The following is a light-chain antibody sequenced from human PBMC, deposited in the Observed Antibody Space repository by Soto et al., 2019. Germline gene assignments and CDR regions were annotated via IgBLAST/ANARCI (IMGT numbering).Light chain of an antibody. CDR3: KQYYSILLT. CDR1: QSVLYRSNNKNY. J-gene: IGKJ4*01. Sequence: DIVMTQSPDSLAVSLGERATINCKSSQSVLYRSNNKNYLAWYQQKPGQPPKLLIYWASTRESGVPDRFSGRGSGTDFTLTISSLQAEDVAIYYCKQYYSILLTFGGGTKVEIK. V-gene: IGKV4-1*01. CDR2: WAS.